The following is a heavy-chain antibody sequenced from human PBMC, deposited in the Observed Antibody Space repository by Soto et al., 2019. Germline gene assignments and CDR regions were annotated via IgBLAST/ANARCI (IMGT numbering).Heavy chain of an antibody. D-gene: IGHD3-22*01. CDR3: AREDYYDSSGYYYYYGMDV. Sequence: RESLKISCKGSGYSFTSYWISWVRQMPGKGLEWMGRIDPSDSYTNYSPSFQGHVTISADKSISTAYLQWSSLKASDTAMYYCAREDYYDSSGYYYYYGMDVWGQGTTVTVSS. J-gene: IGHJ6*02. CDR2: IDPSDSYT. V-gene: IGHV5-10-1*01. CDR1: GYSFTSYW.